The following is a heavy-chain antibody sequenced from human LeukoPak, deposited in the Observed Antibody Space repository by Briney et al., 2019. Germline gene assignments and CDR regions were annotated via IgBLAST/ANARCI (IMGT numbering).Heavy chain of an antibody. CDR1: GYTLTELS. D-gene: IGHD3-16*01. CDR2: IFPSAGNT. CDR3: VREFSGGYFDY. V-gene: IGHV1-46*01. J-gene: IGHJ4*02. Sequence: ASVKVSCKVSGYTLTELSMHWVRQAPGQGLEWMGIIFPSAGNTNYAQKFQGRVTMTRDMSTSTVYMELSSLRSEDTAVYYCVREFSGGYFDYWGQGTLVTVSS.